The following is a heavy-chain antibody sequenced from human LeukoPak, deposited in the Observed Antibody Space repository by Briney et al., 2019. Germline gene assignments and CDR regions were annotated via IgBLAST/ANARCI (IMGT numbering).Heavy chain of an antibody. V-gene: IGHV4-61*02. CDR2: IYTSGST. J-gene: IGHJ4*02. Sequence: SQTLSLTCTVSGGSISSGSYYWSWIRQPAGKGLEWIGRIYTSGSTNYNPSLKSRVTISVDTSKNQFSLKLSSVTAADTAVYYCARWSSSWSRGVDYWGQGTLVTVSS. CDR1: GGSISSGSYY. D-gene: IGHD6-13*01. CDR3: ARWSSSWSRGVDY.